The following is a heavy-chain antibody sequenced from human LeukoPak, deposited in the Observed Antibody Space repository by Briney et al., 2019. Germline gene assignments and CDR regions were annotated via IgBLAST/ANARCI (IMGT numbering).Heavy chain of an antibody. CDR2: ISGSGGST. CDR3: ARGLRGVIPFDY. Sequence: GGTLRLSCAASGFTFSSYGMSWVRQAPGKGLEWVSAISGSGGSTYYADSVKGRFTISRDNSENTLYLQMNSLRAEDTAVYYCARGLRGVIPFDYWGQGTLVTVSS. V-gene: IGHV3-23*01. CDR1: GFTFSSYG. D-gene: IGHD3-10*01. J-gene: IGHJ4*02.